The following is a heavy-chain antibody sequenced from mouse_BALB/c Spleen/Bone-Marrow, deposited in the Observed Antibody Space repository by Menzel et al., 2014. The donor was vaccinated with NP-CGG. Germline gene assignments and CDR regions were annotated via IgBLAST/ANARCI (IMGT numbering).Heavy chain of an antibody. J-gene: IGHJ4*01. V-gene: IGHV1-14*01. D-gene: IGHD2-14*01. CDR2: INPYNDGT. CDR3: ARWGRYDRESLAMDY. CDR1: GYTFTNYV. Sequence: VQLQQSGPELVKPGASVKMSCKASGYTFTNYVMHWVKQKPGQGLEWIGYINPYNDGTKYNEKFKGKATLTSDKSSSTAYMERSSLTSEDSAVYYCARWGRYDRESLAMDYWGQRTSVTVSS.